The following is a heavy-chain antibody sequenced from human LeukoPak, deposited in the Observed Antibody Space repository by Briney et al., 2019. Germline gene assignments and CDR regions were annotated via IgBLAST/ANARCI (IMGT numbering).Heavy chain of an antibody. CDR1: GGSTSSYY. J-gene: IGHJ4*02. CDR3: ARQRGDYDILTGSIYFDY. V-gene: IGHV4-59*01. Sequence: SETLSLACTVSGGSTSSYYWSWIRQPPGKGLEWIGYIYYSGSTNYNPSLKSRVTISVDTSKNQFSLKLSSVTAADTAVYYCARQRGDYDILTGSIYFDYWGQGTLVTVSS. CDR2: IYYSGST. D-gene: IGHD3-9*01.